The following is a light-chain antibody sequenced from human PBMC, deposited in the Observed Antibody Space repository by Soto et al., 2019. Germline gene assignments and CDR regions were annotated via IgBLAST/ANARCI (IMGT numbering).Light chain of an antibody. CDR1: SSDIGGYNL. J-gene: IGLJ2*01. Sequence: QSALTQPPSAFGSPGQSVTISCTGTSSDIGGYNLVSWYQQHPGKAPKLMIFEVTQRPSGVPDRFSGSKSGNTASLTVSGLQAEDEADYYCSSYAGNNSPVFGGGTKLTVL. V-gene: IGLV2-8*01. CDR2: EVT. CDR3: SSYAGNNSPV.